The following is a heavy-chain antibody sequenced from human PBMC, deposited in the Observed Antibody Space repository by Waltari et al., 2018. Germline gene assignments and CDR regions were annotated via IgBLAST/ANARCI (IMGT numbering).Heavy chain of an antibody. V-gene: IGHV3-48*03. Sequence: EVQLVESGGCLVQPGGSLRLLCAASGFTLRNYEMNWVRQAPGKGLEWVSYISSGASTIFYADSVKGRFTISRDNAKNSVYLEMNSLRADDTAIYYCARGEGGANEYWGQGTLVTVSS. CDR1: GFTLRNYE. D-gene: IGHD1-26*01. CDR3: ARGEGGANEY. J-gene: IGHJ4*01. CDR2: ISSGASTI.